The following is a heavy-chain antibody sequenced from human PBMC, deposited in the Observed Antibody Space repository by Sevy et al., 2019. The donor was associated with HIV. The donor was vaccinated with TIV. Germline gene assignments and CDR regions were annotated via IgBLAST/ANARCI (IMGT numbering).Heavy chain of an antibody. CDR2: IYYKGNT. J-gene: IGHJ4*02. CDR1: GGSITSLY. CDR3: VGENAWGRGYS. D-gene: IGHD1-26*01. V-gene: IGHV4-59*08. Sequence: SENLSLTCTVSGGSITSLYWGWIRQPPGKGLEWIANIYYKGNTNYNPSLKSRVTISLDTSKNQFSLRLSSVTAADTAIYYCVGENAWGRGYSWGQGTLVTVSS.